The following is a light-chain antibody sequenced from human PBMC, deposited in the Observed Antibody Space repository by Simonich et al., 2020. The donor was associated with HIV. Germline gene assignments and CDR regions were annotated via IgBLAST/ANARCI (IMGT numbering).Light chain of an antibody. Sequence: QSVLTQPPSVSGSPGQRVTISCTGSTSNIGASYDVHWYQQLPGTAPKLLIYGNSNRPSGVPHRFSGSKSGNTASLTVSGLQAEDEADYYCSAYVGTNVLFGGGTKLIVL. CDR3: SAYVGTNVL. CDR1: TSNIGASYD. V-gene: IGLV1-40*01. J-gene: IGLJ2*01. CDR2: GNS.